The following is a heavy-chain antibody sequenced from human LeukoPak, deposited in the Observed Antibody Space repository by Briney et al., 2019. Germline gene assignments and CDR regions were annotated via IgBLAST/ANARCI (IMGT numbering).Heavy chain of an antibody. J-gene: IGHJ4*02. V-gene: IGHV3-21*01. CDR1: GFTVSSNY. CDR2: MISSRSNI. Sequence: GGSLRLSCAASGFTVSSNYMSWVRQAPGKGLEWVSSMISSRSNIYYADSVKGRFTISRDNAKNSLYLQMNSLRAEDTAVYYCARDHKSSGWYEHYFDYWGRGTLVTVSS. D-gene: IGHD6-19*01. CDR3: ARDHKSSGWYEHYFDY.